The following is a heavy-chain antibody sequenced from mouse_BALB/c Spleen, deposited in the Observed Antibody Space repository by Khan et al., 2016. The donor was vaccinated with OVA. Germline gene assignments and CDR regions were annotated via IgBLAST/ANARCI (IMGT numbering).Heavy chain of an antibody. D-gene: IGHD2-3*01. CDR2: INTNTGEP. Sequence: QIQLVQSGPELKKPGETVKISCKASGYTFTNYGMNWVKQSPGKVLKWMGWINTNTGEPTYAEDFKGRFAFSLETSASTAYLQINNLKNEDTATYFCARSPWLLHAMDYGGQGTSVTVSS. CDR3: ARSPWLLHAMDY. CDR1: GYTFTNYG. J-gene: IGHJ4*01. V-gene: IGHV9-3*02.